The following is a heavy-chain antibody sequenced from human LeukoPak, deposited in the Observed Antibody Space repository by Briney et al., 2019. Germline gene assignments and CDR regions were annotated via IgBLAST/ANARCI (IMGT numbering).Heavy chain of an antibody. J-gene: IGHJ4*02. D-gene: IGHD3-10*01. Sequence: PGGSLRLSCAASGFTFSSYSMNWVRQAPGKGLEWVANIKQDGSEKYYVDSVKGRFTISRDNAKNSLYLQMNSLRAEDTAVYYCARARITRGGVFFDYWGQGTLVTVSS. CDR2: IKQDGSEK. V-gene: IGHV3-7*01. CDR3: ARARITRGGVFFDY. CDR1: GFTFSSYS.